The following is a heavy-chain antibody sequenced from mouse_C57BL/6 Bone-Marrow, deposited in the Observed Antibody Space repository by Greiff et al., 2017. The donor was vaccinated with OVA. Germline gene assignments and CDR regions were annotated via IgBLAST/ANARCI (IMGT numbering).Heavy chain of an antibody. J-gene: IGHJ4*01. CDR2: ISDGGSYT. D-gene: IGHD1-1*01. V-gene: IGHV5-4*03. CDR1: GFTFSSYA. CDR3: AKRFPPITTVVATGDAMDY. Sequence: DVKLVESGGGLVKPGGSLKLSCAASGFTFSSYAMSWVRQTPEKRLEWVATISDGGSYTYYPDNVKGRFTISRDNAKNNLYLQMSHLKSEDTAMYYCAKRFPPITTVVATGDAMDYWGQGTSVTVSS.